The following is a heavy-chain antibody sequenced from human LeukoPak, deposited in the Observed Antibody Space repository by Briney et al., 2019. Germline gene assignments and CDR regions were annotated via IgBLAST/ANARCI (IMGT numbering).Heavy chain of an antibody. D-gene: IGHD3-10*01. CDR3: AKVMYYYGSGNETDY. J-gene: IGHJ4*02. Sequence: GRSLRLPCAASGFTFSSYGMHWVRQAPGKGLEWVAVISYDGSNKYYADSVKGRFIISRDNSKNTLYLQMNSLRAEDTAVYYCAKVMYYYGSGNETDYWGQGTLVTVSS. CDR2: ISYDGSNK. CDR1: GFTFSSYG. V-gene: IGHV3-30*18.